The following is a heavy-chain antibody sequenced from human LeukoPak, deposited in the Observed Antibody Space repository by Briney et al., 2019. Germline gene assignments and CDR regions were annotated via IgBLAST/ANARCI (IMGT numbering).Heavy chain of an antibody. J-gene: IGHJ4*02. CDR3: AKMGEDQGDFDY. CDR1: GCTFSSYA. V-gene: IGHV3-23*01. D-gene: IGHD3-16*01. Sequence: PGGSLTLSCPASGCTFSSYAISWVRPAPGKGLAGVSVIIGSGGSTYYADSGKGWFTISRDNPKNTLYLQTNSLRGEETSLYLCAKMGEDQGDFDYGGGGPLVTVS. CDR2: IIGSGGST.